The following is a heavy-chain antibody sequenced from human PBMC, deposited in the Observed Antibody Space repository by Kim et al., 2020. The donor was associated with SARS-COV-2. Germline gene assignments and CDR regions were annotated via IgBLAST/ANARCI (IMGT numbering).Heavy chain of an antibody. V-gene: IGHV3-23*01. J-gene: IGHJ4*02. CDR3: AKALTPRTTDNYYDSSNLDVEVDY. D-gene: IGHD3-22*01. CDR1: GFTFSSYA. Sequence: GGSLRLSCAASGFTFSSYAMSWVRQAPGKGLEWVSAISGSGGSTYYADSVKGRFTISRDNSKNTLYLQMNSLRAEDTAVYYCAKALTPRTTDNYYDSSNLDVEVDYWGQGTLVTVSS. CDR2: ISGSGGST.